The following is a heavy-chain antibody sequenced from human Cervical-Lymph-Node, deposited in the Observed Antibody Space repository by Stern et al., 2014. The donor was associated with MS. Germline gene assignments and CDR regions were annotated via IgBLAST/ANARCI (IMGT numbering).Heavy chain of an antibody. CDR1: GFTFSNYG. CDR2: IWYDGNKK. Sequence: VQLVESGGGVVQPGRSLRLSCAASGFTFSNYGMHWVRQAPGKGLEWLAVIWYDGNKKNYADYVKGRFTISRDNSKNTLFLQMSSLTAEDTALYYCARGNWNYEGMGYWGQGTLVTVSS. CDR3: ARGNWNYEGMGY. J-gene: IGHJ4*02. D-gene: IGHD1-7*01. V-gene: IGHV3-33*01.